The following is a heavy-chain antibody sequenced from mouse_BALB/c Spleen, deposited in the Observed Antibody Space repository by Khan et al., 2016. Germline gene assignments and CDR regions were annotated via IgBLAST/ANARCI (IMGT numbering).Heavy chain of an antibody. CDR1: GFTFNTYA. CDR3: VRQSLDWYFDV. V-gene: IGHV10-1*02. J-gene: IGHJ1*01. CDR2: IRSKSNNYAT. Sequence: EVQLVESGGGLVQPKGSLKLSCAASGFTFNTYAMNWVRQAPGKGLEWVARIRSKSNNYATYYADSVKDRFTISRDDSQSMLYMQMNNLKTEDTATDYCVRQSLDWYFDVWGAGTTVTVSS.